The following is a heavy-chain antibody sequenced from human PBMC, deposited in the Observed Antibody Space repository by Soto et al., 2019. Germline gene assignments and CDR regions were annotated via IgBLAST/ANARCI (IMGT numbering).Heavy chain of an antibody. Sequence: SETLSLTCTVSGGSISSYYWGWIRQPPGKGLEWIGSIYYSGSTYHNPPLKSRVTISKDTSKNQFSLKLSSVTAADTAVFYCAVGSSGFYYIYWGQGIQVTVSS. CDR3: AVGSSGFYYIY. D-gene: IGHD1-26*01. V-gene: IGHV4-39*01. CDR2: IYYSGST. CDR1: GGSISSYY. J-gene: IGHJ4*02.